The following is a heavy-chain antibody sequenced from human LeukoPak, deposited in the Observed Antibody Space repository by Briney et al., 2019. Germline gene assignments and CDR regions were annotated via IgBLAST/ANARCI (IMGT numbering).Heavy chain of an antibody. Sequence: SETLSLTCTVSGGSISSSSYYWGWIRQPPGKGLEWIGSIYYSGSTYYNPSLKSRVTISVDTSKNQFSLKLSSVTAADTAVYYCASPGADFWSGYYGGSDYWGQGTLVTVSS. J-gene: IGHJ4*02. D-gene: IGHD3-3*01. CDR3: ASPGADFWSGYYGGSDY. CDR2: IYYSGST. V-gene: IGHV4-39*01. CDR1: GGSISSSSYY.